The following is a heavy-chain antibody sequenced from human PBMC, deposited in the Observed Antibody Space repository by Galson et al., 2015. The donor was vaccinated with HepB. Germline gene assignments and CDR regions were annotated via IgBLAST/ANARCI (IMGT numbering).Heavy chain of an antibody. CDR1: GFTFSSYA. V-gene: IGHV3-23*01. D-gene: IGHD3-3*01. CDR3: AKAKGVSRLRFLEGSPGATRYVMDV. CDR2: ISGSGGST. J-gene: IGHJ6*02. Sequence: SLRLSCAASGFTFSSYAMSWVRQAPGKGLEWVSAISGSGGSTYYADSVKGRFAISRDNSKNTLYLQMSSLRAEDTAVYYCAKAKGVSRLRFLEGSPGATRYVMDVWGQGTPVPVSS.